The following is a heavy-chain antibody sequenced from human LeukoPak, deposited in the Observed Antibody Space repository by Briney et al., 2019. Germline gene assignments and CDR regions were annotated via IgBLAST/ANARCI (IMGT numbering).Heavy chain of an antibody. V-gene: IGHV1-2*02. CDR3: ARARMYYDILPDY. CDR1: GYTFTGYH. J-gene: IGHJ4*02. Sequence: GASVKVSCKASGYTFTGYHMHWVRQAPGQGLEWMGWINPNSGGTNYAQKFQGRVTMTRDTSISTAYMELSRLRSDDTAVYYCARARMYYDILPDYWGQGTLVAVSS. D-gene: IGHD3-9*01. CDR2: INPNSGGT.